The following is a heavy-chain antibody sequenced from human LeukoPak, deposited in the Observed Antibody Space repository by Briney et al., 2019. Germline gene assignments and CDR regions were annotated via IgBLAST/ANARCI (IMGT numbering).Heavy chain of an antibody. Sequence: ASVKVSCKVSGYTLTELSMHWVRQAPGKGLEWMGGFDPEDGETIYAQKFQGRVTMTEDTSTDTAYMELSSLRSEDTAVYYCATGLISSGWLFDYWGQGTLITVSS. CDR2: FDPEDGET. CDR1: GYTLTELS. V-gene: IGHV1-24*01. D-gene: IGHD6-19*01. CDR3: ATGLISSGWLFDY. J-gene: IGHJ4*02.